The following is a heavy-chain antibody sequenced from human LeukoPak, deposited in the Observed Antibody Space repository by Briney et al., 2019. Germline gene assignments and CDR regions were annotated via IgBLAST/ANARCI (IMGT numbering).Heavy chain of an antibody. Sequence: PGGSPRLSCAASGFTFSTYAMSWVRQAPGKGLEWVSAIGDTTYYADSVKGRFTISRDNSKNTLYLQMSSLRAEDAAIYYCAKAYAFVGANFFDYWGQGTLVTVSS. V-gene: IGHV3-23*01. CDR3: AKAYAFVGANFFDY. CDR2: IGDTT. D-gene: IGHD1-26*01. J-gene: IGHJ4*02. CDR1: GFTFSTYA.